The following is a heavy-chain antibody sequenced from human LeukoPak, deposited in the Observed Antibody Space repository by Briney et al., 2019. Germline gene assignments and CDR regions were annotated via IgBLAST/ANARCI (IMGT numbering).Heavy chain of an antibody. Sequence: SETLSLTCSVSGDSISYFYWSWIRQAAGKGLEWIGRISASGSTDYNASLKSRVTMSVDTSKNQLSLKVISVTAADTAVYFCARAPLSGTYYTDAFDIWGQGTMVTVSS. V-gene: IGHV4-4*07. CDR3: ARAPLSGTYYTDAFDI. D-gene: IGHD1-26*01. J-gene: IGHJ3*02. CDR1: GDSISYFY. CDR2: ISASGST.